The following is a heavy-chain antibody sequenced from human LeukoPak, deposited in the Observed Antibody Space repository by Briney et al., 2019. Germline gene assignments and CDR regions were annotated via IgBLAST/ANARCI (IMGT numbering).Heavy chain of an antibody. Sequence: ASVKVSCKASGYTFTSYGISWVRQAPGQGLEWMGWISAYNGNTNYAQKLQGRVTMTRDMSTSTVYMELSSLRSEDTAVYYCARAPIQLPLPETYYYYMDVWGKGTTVTVSS. CDR3: ARAPIQLPLPETYYYYMDV. CDR1: GYTFTSYG. J-gene: IGHJ6*03. CDR2: ISAYNGNT. D-gene: IGHD5-18*01. V-gene: IGHV1-18*01.